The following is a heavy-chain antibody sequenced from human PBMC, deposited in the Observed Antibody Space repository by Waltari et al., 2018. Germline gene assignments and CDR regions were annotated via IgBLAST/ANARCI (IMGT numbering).Heavy chain of an antibody. CDR1: EYNFGSYW. CDR3: ARDRTIRGVDYYDH. CDR2: IYPGDSDT. J-gene: IGHJ4*02. D-gene: IGHD3-10*01. V-gene: IGHV5-51*01. Sequence: EVQLVQSGAEVKEPGESLRISCTGSEYNFGSYWIAWVRQMPGKGLEWMGIIYPGDSDTRYSPSFEGQVTMSADKSINTAYLQWSSLKATDTATYYCARDRTIRGVDYYDHWGQGTQVTVSS.